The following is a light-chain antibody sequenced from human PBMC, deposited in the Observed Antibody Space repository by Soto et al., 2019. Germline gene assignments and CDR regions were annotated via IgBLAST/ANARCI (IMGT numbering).Light chain of an antibody. J-gene: IGLJ1*01. CDR3: CSYTSDHPRFYG. CDR2: DVG. V-gene: IGLV2-14*03. CDR1: RSDVGNYNF. Sequence: QSVLTQPASVSGSPGQSITISCTGTRSDVGNYNFVSWYQHHPGKATKLIIYDVGSRPSGVSNRFSGSKSGNTASLAIYGLQAEDEADYYCCSYTSDHPRFYGFGTGTKVTVL.